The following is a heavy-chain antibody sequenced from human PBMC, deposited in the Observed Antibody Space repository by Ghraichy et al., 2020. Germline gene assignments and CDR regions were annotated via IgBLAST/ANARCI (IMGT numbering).Heavy chain of an antibody. J-gene: IGHJ4*02. CDR3: TSRGISVRDEWGSLDY. V-gene: IGHV3-23*01. Sequence: GSLRLSCAASGFTFSSHAMTWVRQPPGKGLEWVAAIGGSGAQTFYADSVRGRFTISRDNSKDTLYVHMNNLRAEDTAVYYCTSRGISVRDEWGSLDYWGQGTLVTVSS. CDR2: IGGSGAQT. CDR1: GFTFSSHA. D-gene: IGHD1-26*01.